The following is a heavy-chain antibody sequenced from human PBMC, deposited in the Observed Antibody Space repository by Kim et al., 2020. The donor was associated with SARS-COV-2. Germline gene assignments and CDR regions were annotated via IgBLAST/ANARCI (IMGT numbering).Heavy chain of an antibody. CDR3: ARSGLVPAASKVWFDP. J-gene: IGHJ5*02. D-gene: IGHD2-2*01. V-gene: IGHV4-34*01. Sequence: RKTRVTISVDTSKHQFSLKLSSVTAADTAVYYCARSGLVPAASKVWFDPWGQGTLVTVSS.